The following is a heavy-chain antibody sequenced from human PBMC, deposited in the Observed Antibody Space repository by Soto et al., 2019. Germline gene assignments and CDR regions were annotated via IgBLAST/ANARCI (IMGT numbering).Heavy chain of an antibody. J-gene: IGHJ4*02. CDR2: IYWDDDK. V-gene: IGHV2-5*02. CDR1: GFSLSTSGVG. CDR3: ARQDSSGYGGPVDY. Sequence: QITLKESGPTLVKPTQTLTLTCTFSGFSLSTSGVGVGWIRQPPGKALEWLALIYWDDDKPYSPSLKSRLNNTKDRSKSQTYHSITNMDPLDTATYYCARQDSSGYGGPVDYWGQGTLVTASS. D-gene: IGHD3-22*01.